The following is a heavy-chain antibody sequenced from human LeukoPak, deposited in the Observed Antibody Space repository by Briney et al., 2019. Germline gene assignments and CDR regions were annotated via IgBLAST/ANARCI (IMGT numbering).Heavy chain of an antibody. Sequence: ASVKVSCKASGYTFTSYAMHWVRQAPGQRLEWMGWINAGNGNTKYSQKFQGRVTITRDTSASTAYMELSSLRSEDTAVYYCARDRSGYLYYFDYWGQGTLVTVSS. CDR1: GYTFTSYA. V-gene: IGHV1-3*01. J-gene: IGHJ4*02. D-gene: IGHD5-12*01. CDR3: ARDRSGYLYYFDY. CDR2: INAGNGNT.